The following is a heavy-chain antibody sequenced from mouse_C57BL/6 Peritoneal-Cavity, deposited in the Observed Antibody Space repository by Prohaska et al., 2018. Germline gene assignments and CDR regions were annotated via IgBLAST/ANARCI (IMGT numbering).Heavy chain of an antibody. V-gene: IGHV3-6*01. CDR2: ISYDGSN. CDR3: ASRYAGYSLDC. Sequence: DVQLQESGPGLVKPSQSLSLTCSVTGYSITSGYYWNWIRQFPGNKLEWMGYISYDGSNNYNPALKNRISITRDTSKNQFFLKLNSVTTEKTTTYYCASRYAGYSLDCWGHGTTLLVSS. D-gene: IGHD2-3*01. J-gene: IGHJ2*01. CDR1: GYSITSGYY.